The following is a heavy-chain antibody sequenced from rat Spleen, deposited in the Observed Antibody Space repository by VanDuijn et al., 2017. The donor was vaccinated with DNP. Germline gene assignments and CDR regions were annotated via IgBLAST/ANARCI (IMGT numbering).Heavy chain of an antibody. CDR1: GFTFTNYG. D-gene: IGHD1-12*01. CDR3: ARHRTIMPYYYAMDA. Sequence: EVQLVEAGGGLVQPGRSLKLSCAASGFTFTNYGMAWVRQAPTKGMEWVATISYDGSSTYYRDSVKGRFTISRDNPKSTLYLQMDSLRSEDTATYYCARHRTIMPYYYAMDAWGQGASVTVSS. J-gene: IGHJ4*01. CDR2: ISYDGSST. V-gene: IGHV5-29*01.